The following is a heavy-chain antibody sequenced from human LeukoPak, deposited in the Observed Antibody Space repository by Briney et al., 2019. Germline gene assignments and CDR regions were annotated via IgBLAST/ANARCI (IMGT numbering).Heavy chain of an antibody. Sequence: PSETLYLTCTVSGGSFSSYYWSWIRQPAGQGLEWIGRIYTSGSTNYNPSLKSRVTMSVDTSKNQFSLKLSSVTAADTAVYYCAHYYDSRGVGAFDIWGQGTMVTVSS. CDR2: IYTSGST. D-gene: IGHD3-22*01. CDR1: GGSFSSYY. CDR3: AHYYDSRGVGAFDI. V-gene: IGHV4-4*07. J-gene: IGHJ3*02.